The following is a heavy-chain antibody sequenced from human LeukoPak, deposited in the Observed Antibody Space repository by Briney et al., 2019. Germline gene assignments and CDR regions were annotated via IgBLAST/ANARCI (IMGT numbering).Heavy chain of an antibody. D-gene: IGHD3-10*01. Sequence: SVKVSCKASGGTFSSYSISWVRPAPGQGLEWMGRIIPILGIANYAQKFQGRVTITADKSTSTAYMELSSLRSEDTAVYYCARDPRLTSGSFTESYYYGMDVWGQGTTVTVSS. V-gene: IGHV1-69*04. CDR1: GGTFSSYS. CDR3: ARDPRLTSGSFTESYYYGMDV. CDR2: IIPILGIA. J-gene: IGHJ6*02.